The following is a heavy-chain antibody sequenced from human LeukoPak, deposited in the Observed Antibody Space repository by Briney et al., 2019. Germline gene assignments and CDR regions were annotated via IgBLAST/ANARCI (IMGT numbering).Heavy chain of an antibody. Sequence: ASVKVSCKASGGTFSNYPIVWVRQAPGRGLEWLGGIIPIYGTANYALMFQGRITLTAHESTATAYMELRSLTSDDTAMYFCATHTGGYNYWWFDIWGQGTLVSVSS. CDR2: IIPIYGTA. V-gene: IGHV1-69*13. CDR3: ATHTGGYNYWWFDI. J-gene: IGHJ5*02. D-gene: IGHD5-24*01. CDR1: GGTFSNYP.